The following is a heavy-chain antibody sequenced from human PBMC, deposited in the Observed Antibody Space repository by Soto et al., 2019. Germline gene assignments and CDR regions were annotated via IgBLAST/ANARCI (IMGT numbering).Heavy chain of an antibody. Sequence: PSETLSLTCAVYGGYCSGYYWSWIRQPPGKGLEWIGEINHSGSTNYNPSLKSRVTISVDTSKNQFSLKLSSVTAADTAVYYCARGRGSYGRNWFDPWGQGTLVTVSA. CDR1: GGYCSGYY. CDR2: INHSGST. V-gene: IGHV4-34*01. D-gene: IGHD5-18*01. CDR3: ARGRGSYGRNWFDP. J-gene: IGHJ5*02.